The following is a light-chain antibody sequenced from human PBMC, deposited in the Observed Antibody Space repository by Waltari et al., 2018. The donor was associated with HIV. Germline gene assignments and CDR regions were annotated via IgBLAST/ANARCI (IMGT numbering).Light chain of an antibody. CDR3: QQGSGWPPAFS. CDR2: DAS. CDR1: QSISGA. Sequence: EVPLTQSPATLSLSPGESATLSCRASQSISGAMAWYQQKPGQAPRLLIYDASRRYTGIPARFRGSGSGTDFTLTISSLEPEDFGIYYCQQGSGWPPAFSFGGGTRVDIK. J-gene: IGKJ4*01. V-gene: IGKV3-11*01.